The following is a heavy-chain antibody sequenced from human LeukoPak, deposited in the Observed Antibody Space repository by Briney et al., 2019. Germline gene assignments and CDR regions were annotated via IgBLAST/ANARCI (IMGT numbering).Heavy chain of an antibody. CDR1: GFTFSSYA. Sequence: GSLRLSCTASGFTFSSYALSWVRQAPGKGLEWVSVIYGGGNIYYADSVKGRFTISRDNSKNTLYLQTNSLGAEDTAVYYCARGAGYNYPYYFDYWGQGTLVTVSS. V-gene: IGHV3-53*01. D-gene: IGHD5-24*01. J-gene: IGHJ4*02. CDR3: ARGAGYNYPYYFDY. CDR2: IYGGGNI.